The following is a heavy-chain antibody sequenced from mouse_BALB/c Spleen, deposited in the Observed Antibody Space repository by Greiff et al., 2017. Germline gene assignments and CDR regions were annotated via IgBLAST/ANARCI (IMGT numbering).Heavy chain of an antibody. D-gene: IGHD4-1*01. Sequence: QVQLQQSGPQLVRPGASVKISCKASGYSFTSYWMHWVKQRPGQGLEWIGMIDPSDSETRLNQKFKDKATLTVDKSSSTAYMQLSSPTSEDSAVYYCARNWDGAMDYWGQGTSVTVSS. V-gene: IGHV1S127*01. CDR1: GYSFTSYW. CDR2: IDPSDSET. J-gene: IGHJ4*01. CDR3: ARNWDGAMDY.